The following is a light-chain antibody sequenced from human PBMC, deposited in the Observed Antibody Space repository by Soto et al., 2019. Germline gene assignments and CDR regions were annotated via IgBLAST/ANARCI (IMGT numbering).Light chain of an antibody. CDR1: QNIHNH. CDR3: QQYDAGPLT. J-gene: IGKJ4*01. Sequence: DKLMSHSPATLSVSLGEIVTLSCRSSQNIHNHMSWFLQKPGQTPRLLIYDAIIRAPDVPARFSGSWSGTEFTLTINSLQSEDFEVYYCQQYDAGPLTFGGGTKVDIK. CDR2: DAI. V-gene: IGKV3-15*01.